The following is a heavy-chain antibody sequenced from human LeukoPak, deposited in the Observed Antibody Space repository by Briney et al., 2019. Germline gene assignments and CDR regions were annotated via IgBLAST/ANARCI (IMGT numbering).Heavy chain of an antibody. D-gene: IGHD3-22*01. CDR3: TSETNYYDSSGYYSPFDY. CDR1: GFTFSNAW. J-gene: IGHJ4*02. CDR2: IKSKPDGGTT. Sequence: GGSLRLSCAASGFTFSNAWMNWVRQAPGKGLEWVGRIKSKPDGGTTDYAAPVKGRFTISRDDSKNTLYLQMDSLKTEDTAVYYCTSETNYYDSSGYYSPFDYWGQGTLVTVSS. V-gene: IGHV3-15*07.